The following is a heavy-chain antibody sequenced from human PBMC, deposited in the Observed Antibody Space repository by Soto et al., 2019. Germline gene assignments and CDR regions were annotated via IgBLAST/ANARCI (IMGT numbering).Heavy chain of an antibody. D-gene: IGHD1-1*01. V-gene: IGHV3-23*01. J-gene: IGHJ3*02. CDR1: GFICSSYD. CDR3: AKATATSGGAFEI. Sequence: GGSLRLCCGVSGFICSSYDMSWVRQAPGKGLEWVSTILVGGSTHYEDSVKGRFTIPRDTSKNTVYLQMNSLTAGDTAFYYCAKATATSGGAFEIYGQGTMVTV. CDR2: ILVGGST.